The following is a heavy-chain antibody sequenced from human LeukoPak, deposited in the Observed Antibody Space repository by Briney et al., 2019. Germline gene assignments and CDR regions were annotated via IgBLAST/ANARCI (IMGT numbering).Heavy chain of an antibody. CDR3: ARRGIAAAGTGYYFDY. J-gene: IGHJ4*02. Sequence: SETLSLTCAVYGVSFSGYYWSWIRQPPGKGLEWIGEINHSGTINYTPPLKSRVTISVDTSKNQFSLKLTSVTAADTAVYYCARRGIAAAGTGYYFDYWGQGTLVTVSS. CDR1: GVSFSGYY. CDR2: INHSGTI. V-gene: IGHV4-34*01. D-gene: IGHD6-13*01.